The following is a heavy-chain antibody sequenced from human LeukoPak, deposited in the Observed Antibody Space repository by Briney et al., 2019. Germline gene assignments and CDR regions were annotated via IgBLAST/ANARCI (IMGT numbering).Heavy chain of an antibody. CDR1: GFTFTPYS. Sequence: GGSLRLSCAASGFTFTPYSMNWVRQAPGKGLEWVSAISGSGGSTYYADSVKGRFTISRDNSKNTLYLQMNSLRAEDTAVYYCAKGLSIVVVTADNWGQGTLVTVSS. CDR2: ISGSGGST. V-gene: IGHV3-23*01. D-gene: IGHD2-21*02. J-gene: IGHJ4*02. CDR3: AKGLSIVVVTADN.